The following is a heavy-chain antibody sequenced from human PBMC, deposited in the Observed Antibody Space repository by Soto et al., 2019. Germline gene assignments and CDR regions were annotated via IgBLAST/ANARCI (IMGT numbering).Heavy chain of an antibody. CDR3: ARERMGTAMENYYYYGMDV. CDR1: GYIFTSYV. Sequence: ASVKVSCKASGYIFTSYVISWLRQAPGQGLEWMGWISGYDANTKYAQKFQGRVTMTRDTYTTTAYMELRSLRSDDTAMYYCARERMGTAMENYYYYGMDVWG. CDR2: ISGYDANT. D-gene: IGHD5-18*01. V-gene: IGHV1-18*01. J-gene: IGHJ6*02.